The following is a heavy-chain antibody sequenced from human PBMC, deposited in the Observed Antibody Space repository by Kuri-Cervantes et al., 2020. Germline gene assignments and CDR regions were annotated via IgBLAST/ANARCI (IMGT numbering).Heavy chain of an antibody. V-gene: IGHV1-46*01. J-gene: IGHJ3*02. CDR3: ARSRIVVVPAATRDAFDI. CDR2: INPSGGST. Sequence: ASVKVSCKASGYTFTSYYMHWVRQAPGQGLEWMGIINPSGGSTSYAQKFQGRVTMTRDTSTSTVYMELSSLRSEDTAVYYCARSRIVVVPAATRDAFDIWGQGTMVTVSS. CDR1: GYTFTSYY. D-gene: IGHD2-2*01.